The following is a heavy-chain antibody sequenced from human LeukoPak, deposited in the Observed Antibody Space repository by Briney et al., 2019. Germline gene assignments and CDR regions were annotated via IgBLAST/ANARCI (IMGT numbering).Heavy chain of an antibody. D-gene: IGHD4-23*01. CDR1: GFTFSSYG. J-gene: IGHJ6*02. V-gene: IGHV3-30*18. Sequence: PGGSLRLSCAASGFTFSSYGMHWVREAPGKGLEWVAVISYDGSNKYYADSVKGRFTISRDNSKNTLYLQMNSLRAEDTAVYYCAKWGVATDYYYYGMGVWGQGTTVTVSS. CDR2: ISYDGSNK. CDR3: AKWGVATDYYYYGMGV.